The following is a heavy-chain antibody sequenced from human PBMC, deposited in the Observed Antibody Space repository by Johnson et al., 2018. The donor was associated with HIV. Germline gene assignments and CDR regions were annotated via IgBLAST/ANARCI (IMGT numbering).Heavy chain of an antibody. CDR3: ARAYSSSWYRDDAFDI. Sequence: QVQLVESGGGVVQPGGSLRLSCAASGFIFSDYYMSWIRQAPGKGLEWVSYISSSGSTIYYADSVKGRFTISRDNAKNSLYLQMNSLRAEDTAVYYCARAYSSSWYRDDAFDIWGQGTMVTVFS. D-gene: IGHD6-13*01. CDR2: ISSSGSTI. J-gene: IGHJ3*02. CDR1: GFIFSDYY. V-gene: IGHV3-11*04.